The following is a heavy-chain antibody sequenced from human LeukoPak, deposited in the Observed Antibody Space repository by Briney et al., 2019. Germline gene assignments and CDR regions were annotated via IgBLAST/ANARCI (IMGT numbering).Heavy chain of an antibody. CDR3: ARGNRRGSSVWYNY. Sequence: SETLSLTCVVYGGSFSNYFLTWIRQPPGKGLGWIGEINHSGSTNYNPSLKSRVTISVDTSKNQFSLKLSSVTAADTAVYYCARGNRRGSSVWYNYWGQGTLVTVSS. D-gene: IGHD6-19*01. V-gene: IGHV4-34*01. J-gene: IGHJ4*02. CDR2: INHSGST. CDR1: GGSFSNYF.